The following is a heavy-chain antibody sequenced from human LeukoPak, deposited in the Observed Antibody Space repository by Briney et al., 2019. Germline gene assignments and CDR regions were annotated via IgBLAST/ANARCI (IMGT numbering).Heavy chain of an antibody. Sequence: PSETLSLTCTVSGGSFSGYYWSWIRQPPGKGLEWIGEINHSGSTNYNPSLKSRVTISVDTSKNQFSLKLSSVTAADTAVYYCARHKITMIVVVIKATAFDIWGQGTMVTVSS. D-gene: IGHD3-22*01. CDR1: GGSFSGYY. J-gene: IGHJ3*02. V-gene: IGHV4-34*01. CDR3: ARHKITMIVVVIKATAFDI. CDR2: INHSGST.